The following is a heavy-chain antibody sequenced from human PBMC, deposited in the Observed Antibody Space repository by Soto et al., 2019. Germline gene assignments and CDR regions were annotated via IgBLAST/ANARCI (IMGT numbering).Heavy chain of an antibody. CDR2: IYTSDSGI. Sequence: PGEALETSCKTSGNSFTNHWIAWVRPMPGEGVGWGGIIYTSDSGIRYRLSFKGQSNISVDKTISTDYLQWSSLKASDTATYCGSRQTYCNYRGGMDVWGQGTTVTVSS. CDR1: GNSFTNHW. D-gene: IGHD2-15*01. J-gene: IGHJ6*02. V-gene: IGHV5-51*01. CDR3: SRQTYCNYRGGMDV.